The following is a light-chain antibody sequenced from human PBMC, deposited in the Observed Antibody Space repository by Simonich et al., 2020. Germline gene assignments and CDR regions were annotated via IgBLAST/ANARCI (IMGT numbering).Light chain of an antibody. CDR2: EVS. CDR3: MQSIQLPWT. CDR1: PSFLHSDGKTD. Sequence: DIVMTQTQLSLSVTPGQPASLTCKSSPSFLHSDGKTDLYWYLKKPGQSPTLLIYEVSNRFSGVPDRFMGSGSGTDFTLKISRVEAEDVGVYYCMQSIQLPWTFGQGTKVEIK. J-gene: IGKJ1*01. V-gene: IGKV2D-29*02.